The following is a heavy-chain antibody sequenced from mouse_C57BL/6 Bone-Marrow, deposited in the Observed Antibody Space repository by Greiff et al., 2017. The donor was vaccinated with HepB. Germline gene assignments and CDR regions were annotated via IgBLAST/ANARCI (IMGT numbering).Heavy chain of an antibody. J-gene: IGHJ2*01. CDR1: GYTFTDYY. V-gene: IGHV1-19*01. Sequence: VQLKQSGPALVKPGASVKMSCKASGYTFTDYYMNWVKQSHGKSLEWIGVINPYNGGTSYNQKFKGKATLTVDKSSSTAYMELNSLTSEDSAVYYCARHGNYDYWGQGTTLTVSS. D-gene: IGHD2-1*01. CDR3: ARHGNYDY. CDR2: INPYNGGT.